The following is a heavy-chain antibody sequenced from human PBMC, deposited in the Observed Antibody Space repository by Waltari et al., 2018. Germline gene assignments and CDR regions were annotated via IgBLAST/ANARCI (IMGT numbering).Heavy chain of an antibody. J-gene: IGHJ4*02. CDR3: ARHFFTMTADYFDS. D-gene: IGHD2-21*02. CDR2: IDHGGST. CDR1: GGSFSGYY. V-gene: IGHV4-34*02. Sequence: QVELQQWGARFLKPSETLSLTRAVSGGSFSGYYWTWIRKPPGKGLEWIGAIDHGGSTNYRPSLWSRVTMALDTSRGQFSLKLASVTAADMAIYYCARHFFTMTADYFDSWGQGTPVSVSS.